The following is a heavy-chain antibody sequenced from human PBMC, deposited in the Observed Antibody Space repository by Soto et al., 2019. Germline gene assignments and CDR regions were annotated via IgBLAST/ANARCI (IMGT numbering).Heavy chain of an antibody. CDR1: SGFVNSVNNY. CDR2: IFYTGST. J-gene: IGHJ5*02. Sequence: SETLSLTCTVSSGFVNSVNNYWSWIRQPPGKGLEWLGYIFYTGSTYYNPSLRSRITISIDTSKNRFSLKLTSVTAADTAVYYCARARYSSLSLAKRFLFYPWGKGTLVTVSS. V-gene: IGHV4-30-4*01. D-gene: IGHD2-15*01. CDR3: ARARYSSLSLAKRFLFYP.